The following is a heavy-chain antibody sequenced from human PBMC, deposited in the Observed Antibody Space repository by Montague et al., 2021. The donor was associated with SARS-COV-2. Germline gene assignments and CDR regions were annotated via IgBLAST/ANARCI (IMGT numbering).Heavy chain of an antibody. CDR1: GGSIRSTTFY. CDR3: VTPGKTAVAGQFDY. CDR2: IYKGDTA. J-gene: IGHJ4*02. D-gene: IGHD6-19*01. Sequence: SETLSLTCTVSGGSIRSTTFYWGWIRQSPGNGLEWIGYIYKGDTANYNPSLKSRVAISLDTPNNQFSLKITSLIVGDTAIYYCVTPGKTAVAGQFDYWGPGILVTVSS. V-gene: IGHV4-61*05.